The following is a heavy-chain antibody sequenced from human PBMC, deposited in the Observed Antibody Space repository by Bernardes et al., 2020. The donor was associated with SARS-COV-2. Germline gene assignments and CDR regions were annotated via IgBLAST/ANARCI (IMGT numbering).Heavy chain of an antibody. Sequence: GGSLRLSCAASGFTFSSYAMHWVRQAPGKGLEWVAVISYDGSNKYYADSVKGRFTISRDNSKNTLYLQMNSLRAEDTAVYYCARDRDGLVVVVPAAGLGVWGQGTMVTVSS. D-gene: IGHD2-2*01. CDR2: ISYDGSNK. V-gene: IGHV3-30-3*01. CDR3: ARDRDGLVVVVPAAGLGV. CDR1: GFTFSSYA. J-gene: IGHJ3*01.